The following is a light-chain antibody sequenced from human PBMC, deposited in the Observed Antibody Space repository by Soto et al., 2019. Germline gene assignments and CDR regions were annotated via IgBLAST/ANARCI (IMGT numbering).Light chain of an antibody. J-gene: IGLJ1*01. CDR1: SSDVGGYNY. V-gene: IGLV2-14*01. Sequence: TKPAPGSRSTGQSLTISCPGTSSDVGGYNYVSWYQQHPGKAPKLMIYEVSNRPSGVSNRFSGSTSGNTASLTISRLQAEDEADYYCTSYTSSITYVFGPGTKVTVL. CDR2: EVS. CDR3: TSYTSSITYV.